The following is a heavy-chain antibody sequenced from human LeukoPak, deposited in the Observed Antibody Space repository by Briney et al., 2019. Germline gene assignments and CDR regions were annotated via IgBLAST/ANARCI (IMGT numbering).Heavy chain of an antibody. CDR1: GFTVSSNY. Sequence: GGSLRLSCAASGFTVSSNYMSWVRQAPGKGLEWVSVIYSGGSTNYADSVKGRFTITRDNSKNTLYLQMNSLRAEDTAVYYCAKVGNDAFDIWGQGTMVTVSS. D-gene: IGHD1-14*01. J-gene: IGHJ3*02. CDR2: IYSGGST. V-gene: IGHV3-66*02. CDR3: AKVGNDAFDI.